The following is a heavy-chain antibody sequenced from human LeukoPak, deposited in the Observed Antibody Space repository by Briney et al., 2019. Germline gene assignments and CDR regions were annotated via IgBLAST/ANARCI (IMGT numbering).Heavy chain of an antibody. CDR3: ARDRIAAAGTRGFDY. CDR2: IIPIFGTA. Sequence: SVKVSCKASGGTFSSYAISWVRQAPGQGLEWMERIIPIFGTAKYAQKFQGRVTITTDESTSPAYMELSSLRSEDTAVYYCARDRIAAAGTRGFDYWGQGTLVTVSS. J-gene: IGHJ4*02. V-gene: IGHV1-69*05. CDR1: GGTFSSYA. D-gene: IGHD6-13*01.